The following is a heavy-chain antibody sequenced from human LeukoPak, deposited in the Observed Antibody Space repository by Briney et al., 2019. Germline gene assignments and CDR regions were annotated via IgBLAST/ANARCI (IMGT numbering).Heavy chain of an antibody. CDR3: ARDYYDSSGYYSPFDY. J-gene: IGHJ4*02. CDR2: ISSSSSYI. CDR1: GFTFSSYS. V-gene: IGHV3-21*01. D-gene: IGHD3-22*01. Sequence: GGSLRLSCAASGFTFSSYSMNWVRQAPGKGLEWVSSISSSSSYIYYADSVKGRFTISRDNAKNSLYLQMNSLRAEDTAVYYCARDYYDSSGYYSPFDYWGQGTLVTVSS.